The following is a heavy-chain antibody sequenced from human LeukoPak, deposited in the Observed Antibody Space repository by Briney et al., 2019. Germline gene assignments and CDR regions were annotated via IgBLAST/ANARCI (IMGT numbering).Heavy chain of an antibody. D-gene: IGHD2-21*02. CDR2: INRSGST. CDR3: ARGGFYCGDDCYVDY. Sequence: TSETLSLTCAVYGGTLSYYYRSWIRQSPEKGLEWIGEINRSGSTNYNPSLKSRVSISVDTSKNQFSLKLSSVTAADTAIYYCARGGFYCGDDCYVDYWGQGALVTVSS. J-gene: IGHJ4*02. V-gene: IGHV4-34*01. CDR1: GGTLSYYY.